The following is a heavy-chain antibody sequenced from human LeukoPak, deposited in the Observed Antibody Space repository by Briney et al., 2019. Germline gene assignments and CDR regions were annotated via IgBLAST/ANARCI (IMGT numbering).Heavy chain of an antibody. CDR1: GYTFTGYY. CDR3: ARNWFNSIPLQNWFDP. CDR2: INPNSGGT. J-gene: IGHJ5*02. V-gene: IGHV1-2*02. Sequence: ASVKVSCKASGYTFTGYYLHWVRQAPGQGLEWMGWINPNSGGTNYAQKLQGRVTMTTDTSTSTAYMELRSLRSDDTAVYYCARNWFNSIPLQNWFDPWGQGTLVSVSS. D-gene: IGHD3-9*01.